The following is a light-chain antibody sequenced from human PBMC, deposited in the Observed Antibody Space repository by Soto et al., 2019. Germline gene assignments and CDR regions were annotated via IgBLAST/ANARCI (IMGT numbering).Light chain of an antibody. CDR3: AAWDVSLKGFV. J-gene: IGLJ1*01. Sequence: HSVLTQPPSASGTPGQRVTFSCSGSSSNIGINTVNWYQQLPGTAPQLLISDNHRRPSGVPDRFSGSKSGTSASLAISGLQSEDEATYFCAAWDVSLKGFVFGTGTKVTVL. CDR2: DNH. V-gene: IGLV1-44*01. CDR1: SSNIGINT.